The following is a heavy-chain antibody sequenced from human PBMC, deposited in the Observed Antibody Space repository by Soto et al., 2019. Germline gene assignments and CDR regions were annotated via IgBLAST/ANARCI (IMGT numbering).Heavy chain of an antibody. CDR1: GASVTSGLYY. CDR2: IYDGGGS. D-gene: IGHD3-16*01. J-gene: IGHJ5*02. V-gene: IGHV4-61*01. Sequence: QVQLQESGPGLVKPAETLSLTCSVSGASVTSGLYYWTWIRQPPGRGLEWMGFIYDGGGSNYSPSLRGRVTMSVDSSKNPFSLNLTSVTAADTAVYYCARADGREFDYDDVWGTRGDWFDPWGQGTLVTVSS. CDR3: ARADGREFDYDDVWGTRGDWFDP.